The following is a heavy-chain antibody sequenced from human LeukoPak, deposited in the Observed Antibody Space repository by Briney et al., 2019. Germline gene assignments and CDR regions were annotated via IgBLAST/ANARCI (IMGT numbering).Heavy chain of an antibody. CDR2: INHSGST. Sequence: PSETLSLTCAVYGGSFSGYYWSWIRQPPGKGLEWIGEINHSGSTNYNPSLKSRVTISVDTSKNQFSLKLGSVTAADTAVYYCARLPPSRLGYYYYYMDVWGKGTTVTVSS. D-gene: IGHD3-10*01. V-gene: IGHV4-34*01. CDR1: GGSFSGYY. CDR3: ARLPPSRLGYYYYYMDV. J-gene: IGHJ6*03.